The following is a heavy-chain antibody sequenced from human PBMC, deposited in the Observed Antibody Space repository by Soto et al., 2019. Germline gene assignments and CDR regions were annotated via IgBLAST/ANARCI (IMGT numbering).Heavy chain of an antibody. CDR3: AVGGNYLSMDV. CDR1: GYTFTSYY. D-gene: IGHD4-4*01. Sequence: QVQLVQSWAEVKKPGASVTVSCKASGYTFTSYYMHWVRLAPGQGLEWMGIINPDGGGTSYAQQFQGRVIMTRDTSTSTVYMEMSSLRSEYTAVYYCAVGGNYLSMDVWGQGTKVTVSS. J-gene: IGHJ6*02. V-gene: IGHV1-46*01. CDR2: INPDGGGT.